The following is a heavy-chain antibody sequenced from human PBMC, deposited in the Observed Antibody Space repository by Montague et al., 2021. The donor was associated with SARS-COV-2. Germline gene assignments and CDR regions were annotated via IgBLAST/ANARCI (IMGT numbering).Heavy chain of an antibody. Sequence: SETLSLTCTVSVGSISGSRYYWGWIRTPPGKGLAWIGCIFYRGSTYYNPSLKSRVTISVDTSKNQFSLKLSSVTAADTAVYYCARHPHQQMSIFGVVWEGNGFDPWGQGTLVTVSS. CDR3: ARHPHQQMSIFGVVWEGNGFDP. CDR1: VGSISGSRYY. J-gene: IGHJ5*02. V-gene: IGHV4-39*01. D-gene: IGHD3-3*01. CDR2: IFYRGST.